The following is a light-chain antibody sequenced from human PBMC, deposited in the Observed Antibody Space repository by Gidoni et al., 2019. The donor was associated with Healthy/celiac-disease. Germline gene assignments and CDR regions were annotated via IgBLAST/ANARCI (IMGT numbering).Light chain of an antibody. CDR1: QLGDKY. Sequence: SYELTKQPSVSVAPGQTASITCSGEQLGDKYAGCSQQKPGQSPVLVIYHDSKRASGIPERFSGSISCHPATLTRSWTQAIDEAASYCHACYSSTAVFGGATPLTVL. CDR2: HDS. V-gene: IGLV3-1*01. J-gene: IGLJ7*01. CDR3: HACYSSTAV.